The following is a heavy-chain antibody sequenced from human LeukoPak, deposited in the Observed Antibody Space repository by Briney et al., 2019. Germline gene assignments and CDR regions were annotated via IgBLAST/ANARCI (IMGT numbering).Heavy chain of an antibody. D-gene: IGHD1-7*01. CDR2: IIPIFGTA. V-gene: IGHV1-69*05. Sequence: SVKVSCKASGGTFSSYAISWVRQAPGQGLEWTGGIIPIFGTANYAQKFQGRVTITTDESTSTAYMELSSLRSEDTAVYYCARDNYAGANWFDPWGQGTLVTVSS. CDR1: GGTFSSYA. J-gene: IGHJ5*02. CDR3: ARDNYAGANWFDP.